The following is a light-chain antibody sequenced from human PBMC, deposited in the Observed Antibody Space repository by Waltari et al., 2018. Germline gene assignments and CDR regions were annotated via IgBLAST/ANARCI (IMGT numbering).Light chain of an antibody. CDR3: NSYSSSSSRVL. V-gene: IGLV2-14*03. CDR1: SSDVGTYNY. J-gene: IGLJ2*01. CDR2: DVS. Sequence: QSALTQPASVSGSPGQSLTISCTGTSSDVGTYNYVSWYQQHQGKAPTLMIYDVSKRPSGVSERFSGSKSGNTASLTISGLQAEDEADYYCNSYSSSSSRVLFGGGTKLTVV.